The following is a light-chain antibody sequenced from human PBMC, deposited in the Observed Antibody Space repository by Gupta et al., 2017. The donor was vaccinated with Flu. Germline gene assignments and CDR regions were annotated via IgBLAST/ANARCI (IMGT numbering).Light chain of an antibody. J-gene: IGKJ4*01. CDR2: GAS. V-gene: IGKV3-15*01. CDR3: QQYNNWPPLT. Sequence: ATLSVSPGERATLSCRASQSVSSNLAWYQQKPGQAPRLLIYGASTSATSIPARFSGSGSGTEFTLTISSRQSEDFAVYYCQQYNNWPPLTFGGGTKVEIK. CDR1: QSVSSN.